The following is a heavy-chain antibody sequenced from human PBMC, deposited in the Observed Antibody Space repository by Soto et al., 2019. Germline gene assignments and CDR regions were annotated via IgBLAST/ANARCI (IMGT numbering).Heavy chain of an antibody. CDR1: GYTFTSYY. V-gene: IGHV1-46*01. CDR3: ARETNWGSFLGSWFDP. J-gene: IGHJ5*02. CDR2: INPSGGST. D-gene: IGHD3-16*01. Sequence: ASVKVSCKASGYTFTSYYMHWVRQAPGQGLEWMGIINPSGGSTSYAQKFQGRVTMTRDTSTSTVYMELSSLRSEDTAAYYCARETNWGSFLGSWFDPWGQGTLVTVSS.